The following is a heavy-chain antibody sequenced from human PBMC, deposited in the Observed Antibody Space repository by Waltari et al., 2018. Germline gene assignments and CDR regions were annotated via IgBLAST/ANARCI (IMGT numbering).Heavy chain of an antibody. CDR3: ARDQQWLPDY. V-gene: IGHV3-48*03. CDR1: GFTFSSSE. Sequence: EVQMVESGGGLVQPGGSLRLSCEASGFTFSSSEMTWVRQAPGKGLEWLSYINTSGRTIYYADSVKGRFTISRDNAKNSLYLQMNSLRAEDTAVYYCARDQQWLPDYWGQGTLVTVSS. J-gene: IGHJ4*02. CDR2: INTSGRTI. D-gene: IGHD6-19*01.